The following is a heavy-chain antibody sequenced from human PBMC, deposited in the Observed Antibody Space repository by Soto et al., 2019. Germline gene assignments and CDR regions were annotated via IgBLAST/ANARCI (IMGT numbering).Heavy chain of an antibody. D-gene: IGHD3-22*01. J-gene: IGHJ6*02. CDR1: GGSISSYY. CDR3: ARDRAYYYDSSGYLDPYYYYYGMDV. Sequence: SETLSLTCTVSGGSISSYYWSWIRQPPGKGLEWIGYIYYSGSTNYNTSLKSRVTISVETSKNQFSLKLSSVTAADTAVYYCARDRAYYYDSSGYLDPYYYYYGMDVWGQGTTVTVSS. V-gene: IGHV4-59*01. CDR2: IYYSGST.